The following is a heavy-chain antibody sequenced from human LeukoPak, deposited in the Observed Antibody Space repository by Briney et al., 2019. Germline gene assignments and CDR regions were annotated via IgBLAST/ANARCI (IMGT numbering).Heavy chain of an antibody. V-gene: IGHV4-59*01. CDR3: ARVLYRYKLDY. D-gene: IGHD5-24*01. CDR2: IYYSGST. CDR1: GGSISYYY. J-gene: IGHJ4*02. Sequence: PSETLSLTCTVSGGSISYYYWTWIRQPPGKGLEWIGYIYYSGSTNYNPSLKSRVTISVDTSKNQFSLKLSSVTAADTAVYYCARVLYRYKLDYWGQGTLVTVSS.